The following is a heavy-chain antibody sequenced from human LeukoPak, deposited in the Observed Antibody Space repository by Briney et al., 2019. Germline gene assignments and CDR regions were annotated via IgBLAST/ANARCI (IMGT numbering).Heavy chain of an antibody. J-gene: IGHJ4*02. V-gene: IGHV1-2*07. CDR2: INPNSGGT. CDR3: ARDVGSLVVDY. D-gene: IGHD2-8*02. Sequence: GASVKVSCKASGYTFTSYGISWVRQAPGQGLEWMGWINPNSGGTNYAHKFQGRVTMTSDTSISTVYMDLSSLNSDDTAVYYCARDVGSLVVDYWGQGTLVPVSS. CDR1: GYTFTSYG.